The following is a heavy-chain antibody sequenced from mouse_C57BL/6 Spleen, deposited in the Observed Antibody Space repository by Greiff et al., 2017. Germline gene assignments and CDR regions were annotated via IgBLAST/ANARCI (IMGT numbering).Heavy chain of an antibody. Sequence: QVHVKQSGAELVRPGSSVKLSCKASGYTFTSYWMDWVKQRPGQGLEWIGNIYPSDSETHYNQKFKDKATLTVDKSSSTAYMQLSSLTSEDSAVYYCARWAGPGYWGQGTTLTVSS. D-gene: IGHD3-3*01. J-gene: IGHJ2*01. CDR2: IYPSDSET. CDR1: GYTFTSYW. CDR3: ARWAGPGY. V-gene: IGHV1-61*01.